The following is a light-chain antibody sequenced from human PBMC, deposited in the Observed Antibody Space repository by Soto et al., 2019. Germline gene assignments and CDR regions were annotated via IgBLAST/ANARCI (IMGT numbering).Light chain of an antibody. CDR1: SSDVGTYIY. Sequence: QSALTQPASVSGSPGQSITISCTGTSSDVGTYIYVSWYLQHPGKAPKLLIYEVGNRPSGVSNRFSGSKSGNTASLTISGLQADDEADYYCSSYTSSNTVLFGGGTKVTVL. J-gene: IGLJ2*01. V-gene: IGLV2-14*01. CDR2: EVG. CDR3: SSYTSSNTVL.